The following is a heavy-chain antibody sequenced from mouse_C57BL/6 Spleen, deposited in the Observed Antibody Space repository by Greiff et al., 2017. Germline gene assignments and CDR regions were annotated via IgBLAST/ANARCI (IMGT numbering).Heavy chain of an antibody. CDR2: IDPATGGT. J-gene: IGHJ1*03. Sequence: QVQLQQSGAELVRPGASVTLSCKASGYTFTDYEMHWVKQTPVHGLEWIGAIDPATGGTAYNQKFKGMAILTADKSSSTAYMGLRSLTSEDSAVYYCTTDGPWYFDVWGTGTTVTVSA. CDR1: GYTFTDYE. CDR3: TTDGPWYFDV. V-gene: IGHV1-15*01. D-gene: IGHD1-2*01.